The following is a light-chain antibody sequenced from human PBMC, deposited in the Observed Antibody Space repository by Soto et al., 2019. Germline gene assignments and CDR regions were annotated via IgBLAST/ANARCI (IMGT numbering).Light chain of an antibody. J-gene: IGKJ2*01. CDR1: QSISSY. V-gene: IGKV1-39*01. CDR3: QQRGT. Sequence: DIQMTQSPSSLSASVGDRVTITCRASQSISSYLNWYQQKPGKAPKLLIYAASSLQSGVPSRFSGSGSGTDFTHTISSLQPEDFATYYCQQRGTFGQGTKLEIK. CDR2: AAS.